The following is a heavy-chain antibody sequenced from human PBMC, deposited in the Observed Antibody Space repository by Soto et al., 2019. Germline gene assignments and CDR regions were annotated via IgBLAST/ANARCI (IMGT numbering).Heavy chain of an antibody. CDR3: AMDWNSSPMGAFDI. V-gene: IGHV1-69*13. CDR2: IIPIFGTA. CDR1: GGTFSSYA. D-gene: IGHD6-13*01. Sequence: SVKVSCKASGGTFSSYAISWVRQAPGQGLECMGGIIPIFGTANYAQKFQGRVTITADESTSTAYMELSSLRSEDTAVYYCAMDWNSSPMGAFDIWGQGTMVT. J-gene: IGHJ3*02.